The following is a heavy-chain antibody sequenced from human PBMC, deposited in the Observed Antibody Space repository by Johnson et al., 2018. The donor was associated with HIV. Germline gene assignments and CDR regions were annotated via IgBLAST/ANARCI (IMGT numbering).Heavy chain of an antibody. CDR3: ARDLSEGELGHAFDI. Sequence: VQLVESGGGLVQPGGSLRLSCAASGFTVSSNYMSWVRQAPGTGLEWVSVIYSGGSTYYADSVKGRFTISRDNSKNTLYLHMNSLRAEDTAVYYCARDLSEGELGHAFDIWGQVTMVTVSS. J-gene: IGHJ3*02. V-gene: IGHV3-66*01. CDR2: IYSGGST. D-gene: IGHD1-26*01. CDR1: GFTVSSNY.